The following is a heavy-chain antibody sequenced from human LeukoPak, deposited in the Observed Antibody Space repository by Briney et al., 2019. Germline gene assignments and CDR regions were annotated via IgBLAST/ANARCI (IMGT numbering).Heavy chain of an antibody. D-gene: IGHD3-3*01. V-gene: IGHV3-33*01. Sequence: PRGSLRLSCAASGFAFSSYGMHWVHQAPGKGLEWVAVIWYDGSNKYYADSVKGRFTISRDNSKNTLYLQMNSLRAEDTAVYYCARDGSFFTPGFDYWGQGTLVTVSS. J-gene: IGHJ4*02. CDR1: GFAFSSYG. CDR3: ARDGSFFTPGFDY. CDR2: IWYDGSNK.